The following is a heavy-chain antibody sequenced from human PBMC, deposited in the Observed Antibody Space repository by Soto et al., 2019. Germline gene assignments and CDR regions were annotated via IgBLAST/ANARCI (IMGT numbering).Heavy chain of an antibody. V-gene: IGHV4-31*03. J-gene: IGHJ3*02. D-gene: IGHD5-12*01. Sequence: LSLTCTVSGGSISSHGYYWTWIRQHPGKGLEWIGFIYYTGDTHYNPSLESRTTISIDTSRKQLSLRLSSVTAADTAIYYCRYSYGPSDSIDIWGQGTTVTVS. CDR2: IYYTGDT. CDR1: GGSISSHGYY. CDR3: RYSYGPSDSIDI.